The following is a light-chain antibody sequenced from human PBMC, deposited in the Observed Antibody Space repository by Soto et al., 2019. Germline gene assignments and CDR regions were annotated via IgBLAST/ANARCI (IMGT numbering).Light chain of an antibody. CDR2: RNN. CDR1: SSNIGSNY. CDR3: AAWDDSLSGGV. Sequence: QSVLTQPPSASGTPGQRVTISCSGSSSNIGSNYVYWYQQLPGTAPKLLIYRNNQRPSGVPDRFAGSKSGTSASLAISGLRSEDEADYYCAAWDDSLSGGVFGTGTKLTAL. J-gene: IGLJ1*01. V-gene: IGLV1-47*01.